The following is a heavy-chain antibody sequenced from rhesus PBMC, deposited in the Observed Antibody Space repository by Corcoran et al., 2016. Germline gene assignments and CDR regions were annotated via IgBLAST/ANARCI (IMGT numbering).Heavy chain of an antibody. CDR1: GGSISSSNW. CDR3: ARGSARGTYYFDY. V-gene: IGHV4S19*01. Sequence: QVQLQESGPGLVKPSETLSLTCAVPGGSISSSNWWRWIRQPPGKGREWIGYISGSSVSTYYNPSLKSRVTISKDTSKNQFSLKLSSVTAADTAVYYCARGSARGTYYFDYWGQGVLVTVSS. CDR2: ISGSSVST. D-gene: IGHD3-16*01. J-gene: IGHJ4*01.